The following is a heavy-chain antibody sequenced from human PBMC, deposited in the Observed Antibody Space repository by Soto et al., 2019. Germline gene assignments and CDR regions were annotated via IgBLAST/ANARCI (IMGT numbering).Heavy chain of an antibody. D-gene: IGHD6-6*01. J-gene: IGHJ6*02. Sequence: ASVKVSCKASGYTFTSYYMHWVRQAPGQGLEWMGIINPSGGSTSYAQKFQGRVTMTRDTSTSTVYMELSSLRSEDTAVYYCARERTGGEQLVLVVYYYYYGMYVWGQGTTVTVSS. V-gene: IGHV1-46*01. CDR1: GYTFTSYY. CDR2: INPSGGST. CDR3: ARERTGGEQLVLVVYYYYYGMYV.